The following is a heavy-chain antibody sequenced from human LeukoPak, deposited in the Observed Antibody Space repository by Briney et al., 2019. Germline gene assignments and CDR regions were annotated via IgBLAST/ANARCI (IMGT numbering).Heavy chain of an antibody. CDR1: GYTFTSYG. CDR2: ISAYNGNT. J-gene: IGHJ4*02. D-gene: IGHD3-10*01. Sequence: ASVKVSCKASGYTFTSYGISWVRQAPGQGLEWMGWISAYNGNTNYAQKLQGRVTMTTDTSTSTAYMELRSLRSDDTAVYYCARRLAITMVRGDLDYWGQGTLVTVSS. CDR3: ARRLAITMVRGDLDY. V-gene: IGHV1-18*01.